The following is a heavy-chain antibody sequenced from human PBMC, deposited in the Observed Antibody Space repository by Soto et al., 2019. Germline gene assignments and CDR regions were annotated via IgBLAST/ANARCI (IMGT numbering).Heavy chain of an antibody. J-gene: IGHJ3*02. Sequence: QVQLVQSGAEVKKPGSSVKVSCKASGGTFSSYAISWVRQAPGQGLEWMGGIIPIFGTANYAQKFQGRVTITADEATSTAYMELSSLRSEDTAVYYCAREKDHDYSINYAFDIWGQGTMVTVSS. V-gene: IGHV1-69*01. CDR2: IIPIFGTA. D-gene: IGHD4-4*01. CDR1: GGTFSSYA. CDR3: AREKDHDYSINYAFDI.